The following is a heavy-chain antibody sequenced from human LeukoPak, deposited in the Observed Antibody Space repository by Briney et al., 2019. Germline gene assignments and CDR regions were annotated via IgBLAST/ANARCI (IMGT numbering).Heavy chain of an antibody. CDR1: GGSISSYYW. Sequence: TLSLTCTVSGGSISSYYWSWIRQPPGKALEWLALIYWNDDKRYSPSLKSRLTITKDTSKNQVVLTMTNMDPVDTATYYCAHSEYYSGWVYFDYWGQGALVTVSS. D-gene: IGHD5-12*01. CDR3: AHSEYYSGWVYFDY. V-gene: IGHV2-5*01. J-gene: IGHJ4*02. CDR2: IYWNDDK.